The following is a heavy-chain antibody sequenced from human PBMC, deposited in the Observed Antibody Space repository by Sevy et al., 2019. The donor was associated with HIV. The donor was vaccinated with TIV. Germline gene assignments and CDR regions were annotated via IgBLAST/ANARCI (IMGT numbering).Heavy chain of an antibody. D-gene: IGHD2-15*01. V-gene: IGHV3-30-3*01. Sequence: GGSLRLSCTASGFTFSSYTMHWVRQAPSKGLEWVAVISYDGSNKYYADSVKGRFTISRDNSNNTLHLQMNRPRAEDTALYYCAREGYCSGGTCYSDKNWFDPWGQGTLVTVSS. CDR3: AREGYCSGGTCYSDKNWFDP. CDR1: GFTFSSYT. J-gene: IGHJ5*02. CDR2: ISYDGSNK.